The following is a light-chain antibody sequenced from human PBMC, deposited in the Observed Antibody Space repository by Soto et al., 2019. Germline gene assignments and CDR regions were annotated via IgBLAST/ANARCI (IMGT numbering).Light chain of an antibody. Sequence: QSVLSQPASVSGSPGQSITISCTGTSSDVGGFEYVSWYQHQPGKAPKLIIYDVTKRPSGVSNRFSASKSGNTASLTISGIQAEDEGDYFCRSYSTSTDYLLGNGTMVT. CDR2: DVT. V-gene: IGLV2-14*01. CDR3: RSYSTSTDYL. J-gene: IGLJ1*01. CDR1: SSDVGGFEY.